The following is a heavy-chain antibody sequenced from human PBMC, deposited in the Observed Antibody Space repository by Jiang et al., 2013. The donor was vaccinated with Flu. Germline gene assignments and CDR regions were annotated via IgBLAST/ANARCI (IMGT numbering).Heavy chain of an antibody. CDR2: GGT. Sequence: GGTNYAQKFQGWVTMTRDTSISTAYMELSRLRSDDTAVYYCARGSSSIPFDYWGQGTLVTVSS. J-gene: IGHJ4*02. D-gene: IGHD6-6*01. CDR3: ARGSSSIPFDY. V-gene: IGHV1-2*04.